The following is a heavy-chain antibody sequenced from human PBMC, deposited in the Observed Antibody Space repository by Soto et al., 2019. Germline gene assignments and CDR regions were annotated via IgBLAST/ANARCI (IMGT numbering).Heavy chain of an antibody. CDR1: GFTVSSNY. D-gene: IGHD3-22*01. V-gene: IGHV3-66*01. CDR3: ARDQVPNVPEHLKYYYDSSGATDY. J-gene: IGHJ4*02. CDR2: VYSGGST. Sequence: VGSLRLSCTAAGFTVSSNYMSCVRQTPFKGLGWVSVVYSGGSTYYADSVKGRFTISRDNSKNTLYLQMNSLRAEDTAVYYCARDQVPNVPEHLKYYYDSSGATDYWGQGTLVTVSS.